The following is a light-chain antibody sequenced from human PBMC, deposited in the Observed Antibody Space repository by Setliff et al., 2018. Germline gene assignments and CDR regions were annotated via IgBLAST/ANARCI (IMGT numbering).Light chain of an antibody. Sequence: EIVLTQSPATLSLSPGERATLSCKASQSVSRYLAWYQQKPGQAPRLLIYDASNRATGITARFSGSGSGTDFTLTISSLEPEDFAVYYCQQHSNWPPLTFGGGTKVDIK. CDR3: QQHSNWPPLT. CDR2: DAS. V-gene: IGKV3-11*01. J-gene: IGKJ4*01. CDR1: QSVSRY.